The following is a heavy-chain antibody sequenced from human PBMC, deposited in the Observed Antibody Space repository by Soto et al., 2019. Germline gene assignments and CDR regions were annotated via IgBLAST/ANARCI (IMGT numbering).Heavy chain of an antibody. Sequence: PGGSLRLSCAASGFTFSRYWMSGVRQAPGKGLEWVANIKQDGSEKYYVDSVKGRFTISRDNAKNSLYLQMNSLRAEDTAVYYCAREGTAAPIGYCSGGSCYPGYYYMDVWGKGTTVTVSS. J-gene: IGHJ6*03. D-gene: IGHD2-15*01. CDR3: AREGTAAPIGYCSGGSCYPGYYYMDV. CDR2: IKQDGSEK. V-gene: IGHV3-7*01. CDR1: GFTFSRYW.